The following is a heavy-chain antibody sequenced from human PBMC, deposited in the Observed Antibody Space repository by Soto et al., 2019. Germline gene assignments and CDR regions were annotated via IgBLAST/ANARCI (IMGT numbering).Heavy chain of an antibody. CDR1: GGSISSYY. J-gene: IGHJ3*02. CDR3: ARRYGGAFDI. CDR2: IYYSGST. V-gene: IGHV4-59*01. D-gene: IGHD3-10*01. Sequence: QVQLQESGPGLVKPSETLSLTCTVSGGSISSYYWSWIRQPPGKGLEWIGYIYYSGSTNYNPSLKSRVTIPVDTSKNQYSLKLSSVPAADTAVYYCARRYGGAFDIWGQGTMVTVSS.